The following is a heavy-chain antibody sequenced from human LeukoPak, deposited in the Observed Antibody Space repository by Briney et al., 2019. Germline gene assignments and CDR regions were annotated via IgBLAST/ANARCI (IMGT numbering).Heavy chain of an antibody. D-gene: IGHD2-2*01. Sequence: GGSLRLSCAASGFPFSNYAMSWVRRAPGKGLEWLSAISGSGGSTYYAASVKGRFTISRDNSMSSLYLQMTSLRAEDTAVYYCAKDRRLGYCTSTSCASFDMWGQGTLVTVSS. CDR1: GFPFSNYA. CDR2: ISGSGGST. CDR3: AKDRRLGYCTSTSCASFDM. J-gene: IGHJ3*02. V-gene: IGHV3-23*01.